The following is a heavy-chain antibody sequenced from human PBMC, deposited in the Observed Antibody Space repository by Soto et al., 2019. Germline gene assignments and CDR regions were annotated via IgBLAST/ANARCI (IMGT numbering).Heavy chain of an antibody. CDR3: ARDSSGYPYYFDY. CDR2: IIPIFGTA. Sequence: QVQLVQSGAEVKKPGSAVKVSCKASRDTFSSYAISWVRQAPGQGLEWMGGIIPIFGTANYAQKFQGRVTITADESTSTAYMELSSLRSEVTAVYYCARDSSGYPYYFDYWGQGTLVTVSS. CDR1: RDTFSSYA. V-gene: IGHV1-69*12. J-gene: IGHJ4*02. D-gene: IGHD3-22*01.